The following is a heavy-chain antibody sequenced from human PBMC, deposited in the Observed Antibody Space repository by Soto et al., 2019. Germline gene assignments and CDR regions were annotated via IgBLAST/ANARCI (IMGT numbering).Heavy chain of an antibody. Sequence: VKVSCKASGYTFTSYGISWVRQAPGQGLEWMGWISAYNGNTNYAQKLQGRVTMTTDTSTSTAYMELRSLRSDDTAVYYCARVVQGHYYDSSGYYYSYGMDVWGQGTTVTVSS. J-gene: IGHJ6*02. CDR2: ISAYNGNT. CDR1: GYTFTSYG. CDR3: ARVVQGHYYDSSGYYYSYGMDV. V-gene: IGHV1-18*01. D-gene: IGHD3-22*01.